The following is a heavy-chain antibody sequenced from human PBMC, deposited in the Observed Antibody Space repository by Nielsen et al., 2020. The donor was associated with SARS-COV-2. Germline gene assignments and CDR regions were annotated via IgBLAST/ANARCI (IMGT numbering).Heavy chain of an antibody. CDR2: IKSDGSST. D-gene: IGHD2-15*01. CDR1: GFTFSSYW. V-gene: IGHV3-74*01. Sequence: GESLKISCAASGFTFSSYWMHWVRQVPGKGLVWVSRIKSDGSSTNYADSVKGRFTISRDNSKNTLYLQMNSLRAEDTAVYYCAKVVYAGYCSGGSCYPIDYWGQGTLVTVSS. CDR3: AKVVYAGYCSGGSCYPIDY. J-gene: IGHJ4*02.